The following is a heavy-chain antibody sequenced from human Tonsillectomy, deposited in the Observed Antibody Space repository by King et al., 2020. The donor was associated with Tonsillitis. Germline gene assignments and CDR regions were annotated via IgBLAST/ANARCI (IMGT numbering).Heavy chain of an antibody. CDR2: ISYDGSNK. J-gene: IGHJ4*02. D-gene: IGHD6-19*01. CDR1: GFTFNTYA. CDR3: ARGLSGWALLGPEFDY. V-gene: IGHV3-30*04. Sequence: VQLVESGGGVVQPGRSLRLSCAASGFTFNTYAMHWVRQAPGKGLEWVAVISYDGSNKYYADSVKGRFTISRDNSKNTLYLQMNSLRAEDTAVYYCARGLSGWALLGPEFDYWAREPWSPSPQ.